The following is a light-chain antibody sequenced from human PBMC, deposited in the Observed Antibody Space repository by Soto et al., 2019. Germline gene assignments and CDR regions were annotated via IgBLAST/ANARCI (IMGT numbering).Light chain of an antibody. CDR1: QSVGSY. Sequence: EIVLTQSPATLSLSPGERATLSCRASQSVGSYLAWYQQTPGQAPRLRIYDTSNRATGIPARFSGSGSGTDFTLTISSLQPEDFAVYYCQQRSNWLTFGGGTKVEIK. CDR2: DTS. CDR3: QQRSNWLT. J-gene: IGKJ4*01. V-gene: IGKV3-11*01.